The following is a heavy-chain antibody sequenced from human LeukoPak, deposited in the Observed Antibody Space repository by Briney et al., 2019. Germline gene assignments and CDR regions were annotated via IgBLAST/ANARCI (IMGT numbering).Heavy chain of an antibody. Sequence: PSETLSLTCTVSGGSISSSSHYWGWIRQPPGKGLEWIGNIYYSGSTYYKSSLKSRVTISADTSKNQFSLKLSSVTAADTAVYYCVREGWQWLVHAFDIWGQGTMVTGSS. D-gene: IGHD6-19*01. J-gene: IGHJ3*02. CDR2: IYYSGST. CDR3: VREGWQWLVHAFDI. V-gene: IGHV4-39*07. CDR1: GGSISSSSHY.